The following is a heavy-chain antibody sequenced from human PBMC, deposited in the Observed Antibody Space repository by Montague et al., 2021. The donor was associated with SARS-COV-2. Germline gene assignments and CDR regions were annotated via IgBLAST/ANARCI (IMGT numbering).Heavy chain of an antibody. D-gene: IGHD1-26*01. CDR3: VRVGVGSTYYFDY. CDR1: GFTFSSYE. V-gene: IGHV3-48*03. J-gene: IGHJ4*01. Sequence: SLRLSCPASGFTFSSYEMTWVRQAPGKGLEWVSYISSSGTTIYYADSMKGRFTISRDNVKDSLHLQINSLRAEDTAVYYCVRVGVGSTYYFDYWGHGTLVTVSS. CDR2: ISSSGTTI.